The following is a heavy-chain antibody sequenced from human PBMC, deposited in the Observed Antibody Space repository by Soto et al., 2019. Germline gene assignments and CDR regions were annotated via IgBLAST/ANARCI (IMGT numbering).Heavy chain of an antibody. Sequence: ASVKVSCKASGYTFTSYGISWVRQAPGQGLEWMGWISAYNGNTNYAQKLQGRVTMTTDTPTSTAYMELRSLRSDDTAVYYCALVVVTAIRNWFDPWGQGTLVTVSS. CDR1: GYTFTSYG. CDR3: ALVVVTAIRNWFDP. V-gene: IGHV1-18*01. CDR2: ISAYNGNT. J-gene: IGHJ5*02. D-gene: IGHD2-21*02.